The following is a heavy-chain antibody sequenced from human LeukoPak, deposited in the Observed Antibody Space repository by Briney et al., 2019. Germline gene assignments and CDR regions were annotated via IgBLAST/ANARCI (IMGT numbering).Heavy chain of an antibody. CDR3: ARDYTGYFP. D-gene: IGHD3-9*01. J-gene: IGHJ5*02. CDR1: GFTLVSYW. V-gene: IGHV3-7*03. CDR2: IKTDGSEK. Sequence: GGPLRSSCEAPGFTLVSYWMSWVGQVPGKGLEWVANIKTDGSEKYYVDSVKGRFTISRDNAKNSLYLQMNSLRAEDTAVYYCARDYTGYFPWGQGTLVIVSS.